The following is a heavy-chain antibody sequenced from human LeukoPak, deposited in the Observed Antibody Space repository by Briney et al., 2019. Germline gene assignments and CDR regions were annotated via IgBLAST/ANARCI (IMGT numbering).Heavy chain of an antibody. Sequence: ASVKVSCKASGYTFTSYHMHWVRQAPGQGPEWVGIINPSGGSTSYARKFQGRVTMTRDTSTSTVYMEMSSLGSEDTAVYYCARAGGSYYFDYWGQGTLVTVSS. CDR3: ARAGGSYYFDY. J-gene: IGHJ4*02. V-gene: IGHV1-46*01. CDR1: GYTFTSYH. D-gene: IGHD1-26*01. CDR2: INPSGGST.